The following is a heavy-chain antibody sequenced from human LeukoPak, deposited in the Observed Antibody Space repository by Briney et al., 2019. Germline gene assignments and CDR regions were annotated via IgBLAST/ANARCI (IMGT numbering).Heavy chain of an antibody. Sequence: PGGSLRLSCAASGFTFSSYGMHWVRQAPGKGLEWVAVISYVGSNKYYADSVKGRFTISRDNSKNTLYLQINSLRAEDTAVYYCAKAGYGSGRRLIHYYGMDVWGQRATGTVSS. J-gene: IGHJ6*02. D-gene: IGHD3-10*01. V-gene: IGHV3-30*18. CDR2: ISYVGSNK. CDR3: AKAGYGSGRRLIHYYGMDV. CDR1: GFTFSSYG.